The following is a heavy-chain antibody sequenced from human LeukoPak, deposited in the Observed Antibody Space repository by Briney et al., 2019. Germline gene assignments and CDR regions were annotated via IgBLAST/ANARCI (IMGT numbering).Heavy chain of an antibody. CDR1: GFTFSSYG. CDR2: IRYDGSNK. CDR3: AKTWITIFGVVIHFDY. Sequence: GGSLRLSCAASGFTFSSYGMHWVRQAPGKGLEWVAFIRYDGSNKYYADSVKGRFTISRDNSKNTLYLQMNSLGAEDTAVYYCAKTWITIFGVVIHFDYWGQGTLVTVSS. D-gene: IGHD3-3*01. V-gene: IGHV3-30*02. J-gene: IGHJ4*02.